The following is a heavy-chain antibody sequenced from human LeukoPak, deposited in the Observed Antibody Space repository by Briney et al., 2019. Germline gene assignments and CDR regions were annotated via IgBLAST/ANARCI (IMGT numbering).Heavy chain of an antibody. D-gene: IGHD3-10*01. J-gene: IGHJ6*02. CDR1: GFTFDDYT. V-gene: IGHV3-43*01. Sequence: GGSLRLSCAASGFTFDDYTMHWVRQAPGKGLEWVSLISWDGGSTYYANSVKGRFTISRDNSKNSLYLQMNRLRTEDTALYYCAKGEVVRGRFYGMDVWGQGTTVTVSS. CDR2: ISWDGGST. CDR3: AKGEVVRGRFYGMDV.